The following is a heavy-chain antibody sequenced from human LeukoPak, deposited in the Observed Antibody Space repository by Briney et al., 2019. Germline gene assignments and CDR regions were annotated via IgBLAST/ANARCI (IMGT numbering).Heavy chain of an antibody. D-gene: IGHD6-19*01. CDR2: ISSSSSTI. J-gene: IGHJ4*02. CDR1: GFTFSSYA. V-gene: IGHV3-48*04. CDR3: ASSAVAGIWQFDY. Sequence: PGGSLRLSCAASGFTFSSYAMNWVRQAPGKGLEWVSYISSSSSTIYYADSVKGRFTISRDNAKNSLYLQMNSLRAEDTAVYYCASSAVAGIWQFDYWGQGTLVTVSS.